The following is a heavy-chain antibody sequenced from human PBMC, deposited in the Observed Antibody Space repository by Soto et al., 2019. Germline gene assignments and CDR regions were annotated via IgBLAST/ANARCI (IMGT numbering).Heavy chain of an antibody. CDR1: GYTFTSYG. D-gene: IGHD4-17*01. Sequence: QVQLVQSGAEVKKPGASVKVSCKASGYTFTSYGISWVRQAPGQGLEWIGWISAYNGNTNYAQKLQGRVTMTTDTSTSTAYMELRSLRSDDTAVYYCAREGTVTTYYYYYGMDVWGQGTTVTVSS. CDR3: AREGTVTTYYYYYGMDV. CDR2: ISAYNGNT. V-gene: IGHV1-18*01. J-gene: IGHJ6*02.